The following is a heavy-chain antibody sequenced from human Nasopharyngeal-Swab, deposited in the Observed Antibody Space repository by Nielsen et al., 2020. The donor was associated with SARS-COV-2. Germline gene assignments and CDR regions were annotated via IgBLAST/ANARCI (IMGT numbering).Heavy chain of an antibody. J-gene: IGHJ6*02. Sequence: GGSLRLSCAASGFTFSSYSMNWVRQAPGKGLEWVSSISSSSSYIYYADSVKGRFTISRDNAKNSLYLQMNSLRAEDTAVYYCARGSGTQSIYYYYGMDVWGQGTTVTVSS. CDR1: GFTFSSYS. CDR3: ARGSGTQSIYYYYGMDV. D-gene: IGHD1-1*01. V-gene: IGHV3-21*01. CDR2: ISSSSSYI.